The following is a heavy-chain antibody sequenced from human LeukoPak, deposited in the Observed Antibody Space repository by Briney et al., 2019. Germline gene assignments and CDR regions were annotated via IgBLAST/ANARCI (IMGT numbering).Heavy chain of an antibody. CDR2: ISGSGGST. CDR3: AKVDVGGWFNY. V-gene: IGHV3-23*01. CDR1: GFTFSSYA. D-gene: IGHD6-19*01. Sequence: EGSLRLSCAASGFTFSSYAMSWVRQAPGKGLEWVSAISGSGGSTYYADSVKGRFTISRDNSKNTLYLQMNSLRAEDTAVYYCAKVDVGGWFNYWGQGTLVTVSS. J-gene: IGHJ4*02.